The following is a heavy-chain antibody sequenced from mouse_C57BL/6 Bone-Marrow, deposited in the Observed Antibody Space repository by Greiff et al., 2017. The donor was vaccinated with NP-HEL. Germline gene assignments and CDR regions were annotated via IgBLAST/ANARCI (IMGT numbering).Heavy chain of an antibody. CDR3: TSYYGSSYYFDY. CDR1: GFNIKDDY. J-gene: IGHJ2*01. CDR2: IDPENGDT. V-gene: IGHV14-4*01. Sequence: VQLQQPGAELARPGASVKLSCTASGFNIKDDYMHWVKQRPEQGLEWIGWIDPENGDTEYASKFQGKATITADTSSNTAYLQLSSLTSEDTAVYYCTSYYGSSYYFDYWGQGTTLTVSS. D-gene: IGHD1-1*01.